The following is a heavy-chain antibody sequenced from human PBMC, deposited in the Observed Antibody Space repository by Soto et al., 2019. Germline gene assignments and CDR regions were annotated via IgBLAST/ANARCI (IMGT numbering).Heavy chain of an antibody. D-gene: IGHD5-12*01. Sequence: GGSLRLSCAASGFTFSSYAMHWVRQAPGKGLEWVAVISYDGSNKYYADSVKGRFTISRDNSKNTLYLQMNSLRTEDTAVYYCARGGKDGYRKDAFDIWGQGTMVTVSS. CDR3: ARGGKDGYRKDAFDI. CDR1: GFTFSSYA. J-gene: IGHJ3*02. V-gene: IGHV3-30-3*01. CDR2: ISYDGSNK.